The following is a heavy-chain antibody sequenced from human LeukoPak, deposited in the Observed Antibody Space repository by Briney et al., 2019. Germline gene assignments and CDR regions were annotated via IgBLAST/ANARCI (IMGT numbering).Heavy chain of an antibody. CDR2: IKEDGSVE. D-gene: IGHD3-16*01. CDR1: GFTFSRSS. V-gene: IGHV3-7*01. CDR3: AKLLGDVTTFDY. Sequence: PGGSLRLSCAGSGFTFSRSSMAWVRQAPGKGLEWVATIKEDGSVEYYMDSVKGRFTISRDNAEKSLHLQMNSLRAEDTAAYYCAKLLGDVTTFDYWGQGTLVTVSS. J-gene: IGHJ4*02.